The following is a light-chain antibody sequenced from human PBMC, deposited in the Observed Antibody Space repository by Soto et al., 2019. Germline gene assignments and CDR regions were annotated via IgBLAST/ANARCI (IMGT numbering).Light chain of an antibody. CDR3: SSYTNSGTVL. J-gene: IGLJ2*01. CDR2: NVR. Sequence: QSALTQPASVSGSPGQSITISCTGTSSDVGGYDYVSWYQQYAGKAPKLTIYNVRIRPSGVSNRFSGSKSGNTASLTISGLQPEDEADYFCSSYTNSGTVLFGGGTKVTVL. V-gene: IGLV2-14*01. CDR1: SSDVGGYDY.